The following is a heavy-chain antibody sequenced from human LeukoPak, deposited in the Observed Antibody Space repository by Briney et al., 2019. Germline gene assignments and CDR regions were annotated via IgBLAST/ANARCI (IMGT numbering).Heavy chain of an antibody. J-gene: IGHJ4*02. CDR1: GGSISSSSYY. Sequence: SETLSLTCTVSGGSISSSSYYWGWIRQPPGKGLEWIGSIYYSGSTYYNPSLKCRVTISVDTSKNQFSLKLTSVTAADTAVYYCARHYSWGQWLCTIDYWGQGTL. CDR3: ARHYSWGQWLCTIDY. V-gene: IGHV4-39*01. CDR2: IYYSGST. D-gene: IGHD6-19*01.